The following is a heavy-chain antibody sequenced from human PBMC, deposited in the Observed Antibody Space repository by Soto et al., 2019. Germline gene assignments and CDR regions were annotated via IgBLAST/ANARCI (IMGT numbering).Heavy chain of an antibody. J-gene: IGHJ4*02. CDR2: ISSSSSSI. CDR1: GFTFSSYS. Sequence: EVPLVESGGGLVQPGGSLRLSCAASGFTFSSYSMNWVRQAPGKGLEWVSYISSSSSSIYYADSVKGRCTISRDKAKKSLYLQMNSLRAEDTAVYYCTGYCSSTSCHPLYWGQGTLVTVSS. CDR3: TGYCSSTSCHPLY. D-gene: IGHD2-2*01. V-gene: IGHV3-48*01.